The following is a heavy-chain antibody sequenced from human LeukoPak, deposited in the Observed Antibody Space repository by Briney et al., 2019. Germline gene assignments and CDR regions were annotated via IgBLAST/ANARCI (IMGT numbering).Heavy chain of an antibody. Sequence: LWASVKVSCKASGYTFTSYAMHWVRQAPGQRLEWMGWINAGNGNTKYSQKFQGRVTITRDTSASTAYMELSSLRSEDTAVYYCARSRFGELYFDYWGQGTLVTVSS. CDR1: GYTFTSYA. CDR2: INAGNGNT. V-gene: IGHV1-3*01. J-gene: IGHJ4*02. D-gene: IGHD3-10*01. CDR3: ARSRFGELYFDY.